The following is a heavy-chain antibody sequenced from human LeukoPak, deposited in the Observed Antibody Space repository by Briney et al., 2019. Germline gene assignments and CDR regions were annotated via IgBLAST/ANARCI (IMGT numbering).Heavy chain of an antibody. CDR1: GGSISSGDYY. V-gene: IGHV4-30-4*08. J-gene: IGHJ4*02. D-gene: IGHD5-12*01. CDR2: IYYSGST. CDR3: ARDLIPRGYSGYGYFDY. Sequence: PSETLSLTCTVSGGSISSGDYYWSWIRQPPGKGLEWIGYIYYSGSTYYNPSLKSRVTISVDTSKNQFSLKLSSVTAADTAGYYWARDLIPRGYSGYGYFDYWGQGTLVTVSS.